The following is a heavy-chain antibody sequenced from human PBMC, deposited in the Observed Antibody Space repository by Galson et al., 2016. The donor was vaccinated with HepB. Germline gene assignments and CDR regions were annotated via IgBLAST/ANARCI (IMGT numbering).Heavy chain of an antibody. D-gene: IGHD4-17*01. Sequence: SLRLSCAASGFSFGTYAIHWVRQAPGKGLEWLAVISYDGTKRHYAESMKGRFTVSRDNSKNVLFLEMNSLRPDDTSVYYCARDQGATVTKYFFFFLDVWGPGTSVTVS. J-gene: IGHJ6*02. CDR2: ISYDGTKR. CDR3: ARDQGATVTKYFFFFLDV. CDR1: GFSFGTYA. V-gene: IGHV3-30*04.